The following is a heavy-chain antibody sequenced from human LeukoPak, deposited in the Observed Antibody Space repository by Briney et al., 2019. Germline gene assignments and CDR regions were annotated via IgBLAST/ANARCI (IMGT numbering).Heavy chain of an antibody. Sequence: ASVKVSRKASGYNFIKYGISWVRQAPGQGLEWMGWINVYNGNRNYVQKYQGRVTMTTDTNTSTAYMELRNLRSDDTAVYFCAREGVIVGLGNAFDVWGQGTMVTVSS. CDR3: AREGVIVGLGNAFDV. J-gene: IGHJ3*01. CDR2: INVYNGNR. V-gene: IGHV1-18*01. D-gene: IGHD1-26*01. CDR1: GYNFIKYG.